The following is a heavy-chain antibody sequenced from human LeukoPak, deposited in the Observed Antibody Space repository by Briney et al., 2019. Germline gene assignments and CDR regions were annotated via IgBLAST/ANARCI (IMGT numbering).Heavy chain of an antibody. CDR3: ARGSTSTMDV. CDR1: GGSFSGYY. Sequence: PSETLSLTCAVYGGSFSGYYWSWIRQPPGKGLEWIGEINHSGSTNYNPSLKSRVPISVDTSKNQFSLKLSSVTAADTAVYYCARGSTSTMDVWGQGTTVTVSS. CDR2: INHSGST. J-gene: IGHJ6*02. V-gene: IGHV4-34*01.